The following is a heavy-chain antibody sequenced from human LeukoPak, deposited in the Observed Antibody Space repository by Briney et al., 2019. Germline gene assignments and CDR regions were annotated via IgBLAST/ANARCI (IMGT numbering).Heavy chain of an antibody. Sequence: ASVKVSCKASGYTFTGYYMHWVRQAPGQGLEWMGWINPNSGGTNYAQKFQGRVTMTRDTSISTAYMELSRLRSDDTAVYYCARGLWFGELLSPFDYWGQGTLVTVSS. CDR3: ARGLWFGELLSPFDY. CDR1: GYTFTGYY. CDR2: INPNSGGT. V-gene: IGHV1-2*02. D-gene: IGHD3-10*01. J-gene: IGHJ4*02.